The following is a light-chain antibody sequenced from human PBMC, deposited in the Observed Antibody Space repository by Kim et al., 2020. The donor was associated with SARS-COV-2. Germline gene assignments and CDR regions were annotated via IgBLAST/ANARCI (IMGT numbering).Light chain of an antibody. CDR1: QSVSSY. CDR2: DAS. CDR3: QKRDVWPPGSLT. Sequence: GERATLSCRASQSVSSYLVWYQQTPGQVPRLLIYDASKRATGIPTRFSGSGSGTDFTLTIDNLQPEDFAVYYCQKRDVWPPGSLTFGGGTKVDIK. V-gene: IGKV3-11*01. J-gene: IGKJ4*01.